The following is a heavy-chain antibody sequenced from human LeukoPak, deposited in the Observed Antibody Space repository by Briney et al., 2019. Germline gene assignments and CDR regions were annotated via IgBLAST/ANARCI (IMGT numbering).Heavy chain of an antibody. CDR3: ARGMELVSTPFDH. D-gene: IGHD5/OR15-5a*01. J-gene: IGHJ4*02. CDR2: IYNSGST. CDR1: GGSITSGGYY. Sequence: PSETLSLTCTVSGGSITSGGYYWTWIRQPPGKGLEWIGYIYNSGSTNYDPSLKSRVTISMDMSKNQFSLKLTSLTAADTAVYYCARGMELVSTPFDHWGQGTLVTVSS. V-gene: IGHV4-61*08.